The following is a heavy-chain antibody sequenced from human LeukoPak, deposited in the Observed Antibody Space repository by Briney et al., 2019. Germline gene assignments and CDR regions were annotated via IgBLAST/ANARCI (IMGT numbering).Heavy chain of an antibody. V-gene: IGHV4-61*02. J-gene: IGHJ4*02. D-gene: IGHD6-13*01. CDR2: ISTSET. CDR1: GDFISRGSYF. Sequence: PSETLSLTCTVSGDFISRGSYFWSWIRQPAGKGLEWIGRISTSETNDNPSFTSRVTLSIDTSKNQFSLKLSSVTAADTAVYYCARYYSAAGVDWGQGTLVTVSS. CDR3: ARYYSAAGVD.